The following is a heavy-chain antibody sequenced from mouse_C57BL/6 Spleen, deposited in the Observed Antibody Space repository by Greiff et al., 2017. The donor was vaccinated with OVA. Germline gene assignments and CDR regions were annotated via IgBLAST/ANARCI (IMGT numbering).Heavy chain of an antibody. D-gene: IGHD1-1*01. CDR1: GFTFSDYY. V-gene: IGHV5-16*01. CDR2: INYDGSST. CDR3: ARYYYGSGYFDY. J-gene: IGHJ2*01. Sequence: EVNVVESEGGLVQPGSSMKLSCTASGFTFSDYYMAWVRQVPEKGLEWVANINYDGSSTYYLDSLKSRFIISRDNAKNILYLQMSSLKSEDTATYYCARYYYGSGYFDYWGQGTTLTVSS.